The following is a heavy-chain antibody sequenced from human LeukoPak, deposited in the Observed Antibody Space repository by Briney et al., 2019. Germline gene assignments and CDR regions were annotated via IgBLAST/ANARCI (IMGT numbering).Heavy chain of an antibody. CDR2: ISSSSSYI. CDR3: ARDEYYEFWSGYFVDY. V-gene: IGHV3-21*01. D-gene: IGHD3-3*01. CDR1: GFTFSSYS. J-gene: IGHJ4*02. Sequence: GGSLRLSCAASGFTFSSYSMNWVRPAPGKGLEWVSSISSSSSYIYYADSVKGRFTISRVNAKNSLYLQMNSLRAEDTAVYYCARDEYYEFWSGYFVDYWGQGTLVTVSS.